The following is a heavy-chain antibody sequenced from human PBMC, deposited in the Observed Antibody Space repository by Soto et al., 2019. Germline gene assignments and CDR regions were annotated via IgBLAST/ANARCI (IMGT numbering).Heavy chain of an antibody. CDR1: GFTVSTYW. V-gene: IGHV3-74*01. Sequence: PGGSLRLSCAASGFTVSTYWMHWVRQAPGTGLEWVSRIKGDGSSTSYSDSVKGRFTISRDNAKNTVFLQMNSLGAEDTAVYWCARGIRNYYGVDVWGQGTTVTVSS. J-gene: IGHJ6*02. CDR3: ARGIRNYYGVDV. CDR2: IKGDGSST.